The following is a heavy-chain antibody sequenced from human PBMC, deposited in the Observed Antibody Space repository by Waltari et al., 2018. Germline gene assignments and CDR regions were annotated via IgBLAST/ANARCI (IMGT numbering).Heavy chain of an antibody. D-gene: IGHD1-26*01. CDR2: IVPILGLT. J-gene: IGHJ3*01. CDR1: GGPFSSST. V-gene: IGHV1-69*02. CDR3: ATSQSGTYYDAIVV. Sequence: QVQLVQSGAEVKKPGSSVKVSCKASGGPFSSSTVTWGRQAPGQGLDWMGRIVPILGLTYYAQSFQGRVTISADESTSTVYMELRSLTFEDSAVYYCATSQSGTYYDAIVVWGQGTKVT.